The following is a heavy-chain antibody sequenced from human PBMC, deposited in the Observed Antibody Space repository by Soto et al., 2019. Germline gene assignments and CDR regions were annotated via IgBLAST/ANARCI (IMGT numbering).Heavy chain of an antibody. CDR2: IWHDGSNK. CDR3: ARGMPTIWNALDI. CDR1: GLTFSQCW. V-gene: IGHV3-33*08. Sequence: GGSLRLSCAASGLTFSQCWMHWVRQAPGKGLEWVVDIWHDGSNKYYADSVKGRFTISRDNSKKTVFLQMNSLRADDTAVYYCARGMPTIWNALDIWGQGTLVTVSS. D-gene: IGHD1-1*01. J-gene: IGHJ3*02.